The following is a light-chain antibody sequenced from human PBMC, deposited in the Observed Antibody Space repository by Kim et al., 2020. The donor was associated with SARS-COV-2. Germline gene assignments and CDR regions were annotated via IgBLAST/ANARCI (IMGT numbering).Light chain of an antibody. CDR3: QQYNSYPYT. CDR2: DAS. V-gene: IGKV1-5*01. Sequence: SASVGDRVTITCRASHSISSWLAWYQQKPGKAPNLLIFDASSLESGVPSRFSGSGSGTEFTLTISSLQPDDFATYYCQQYNSYPYTFGQGTKLEI. CDR1: HSISSW. J-gene: IGKJ2*01.